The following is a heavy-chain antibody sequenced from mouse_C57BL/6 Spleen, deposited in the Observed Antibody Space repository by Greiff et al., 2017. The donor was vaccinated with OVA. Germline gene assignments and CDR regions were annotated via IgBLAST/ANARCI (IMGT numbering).Heavy chain of an antibody. CDR1: GYTFTSYW. CDR2: INPSSGYT. CDR3: ARYYGSFYYAMDY. V-gene: IGHV1-7*01. Sequence: QVQLKESGAELAKPGASVKLSCKASGYTFTSYWMHWVKQRPGQGLEWIGYINPSSGYTKYNQKFKDKATLTADKSSSTAYMQLSSLTYEDSAVYYCARYYGSFYYAMDYWGQGTSVTVSS. D-gene: IGHD1-1*01. J-gene: IGHJ4*01.